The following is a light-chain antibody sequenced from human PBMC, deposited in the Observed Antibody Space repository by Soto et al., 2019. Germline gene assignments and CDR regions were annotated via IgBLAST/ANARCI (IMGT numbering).Light chain of an antibody. V-gene: IGKV3D-15*01. CDR3: QQYDDWLRLT. J-gene: IGKJ4*01. CDR2: GAS. CDR1: QSIRSN. Sequence: EVVMTQSPVTLSVSPGERATLSCRASQSIRSNLAWYQQKPGQAPRLLIFGASYRATGIPARFSGSGSGTEFNLTISSLQSEDFAVYFCQQYDDWLRLTFGGGTKVDIK.